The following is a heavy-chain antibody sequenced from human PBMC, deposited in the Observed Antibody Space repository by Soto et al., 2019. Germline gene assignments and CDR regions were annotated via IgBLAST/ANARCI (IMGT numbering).Heavy chain of an antibody. CDR3: ARHYGYEVFDY. D-gene: IGHD5-18*01. CDR1: GGSISSGGYS. CDR2: IYHSGST. V-gene: IGHV4-30-2*03. J-gene: IGHJ4*02. Sequence: SETLSLTCAVSGGSISSGGYSWSWIRQPPGKGLEWIGYIYHSGSTYYNPSLKSRVTISVDTSKNQFSLKLSSVTAADTAVYSCARHYGYEVFDYWGQGTLVPVSS.